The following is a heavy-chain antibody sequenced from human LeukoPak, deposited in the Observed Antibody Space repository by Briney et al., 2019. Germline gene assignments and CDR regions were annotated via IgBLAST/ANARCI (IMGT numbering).Heavy chain of an antibody. CDR3: AKEGFDSSGYYPD. CDR2: ISDSGGGT. J-gene: IGHJ4*02. D-gene: IGHD3-22*01. Sequence: GGSLRLSCAASGFTFSNYAMSWVRQTPGKGLEWVSAISDSGGGTYYADSVKGRFTISRDNSKNTLYLQMNSLRAEDTAVYYCAKEGFDSSGYYPDWGQGTLVTVSS. V-gene: IGHV3-23*01. CDR1: GFTFSNYA.